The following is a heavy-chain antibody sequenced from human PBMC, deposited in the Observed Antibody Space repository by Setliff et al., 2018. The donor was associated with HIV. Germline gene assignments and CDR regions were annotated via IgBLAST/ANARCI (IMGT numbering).Heavy chain of an antibody. CDR1: GGSFSVNY. CDR3: ARGGEIYYPIAFDS. CDR2: INYSGNT. V-gene: IGHV4-34*01. J-gene: IGHJ4*02. Sequence: SETLSLTCAVYGGSFSVNYWSWIRQPPGKGLEWIGEINYSGNTNYNPTLKSRVTISIDTSKNQFSLKLSPVTAADTAVYFCARGGEIYYPIAFDSWGQGTVVTVSS. D-gene: IGHD3-22*01.